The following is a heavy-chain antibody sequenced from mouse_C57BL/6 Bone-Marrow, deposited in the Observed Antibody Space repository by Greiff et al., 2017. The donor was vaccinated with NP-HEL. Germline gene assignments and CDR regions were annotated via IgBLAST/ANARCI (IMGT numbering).Heavy chain of an antibody. CDR3: ARDWDGGFWDYAMDY. D-gene: IGHD4-1*01. V-gene: IGHV1-19*01. J-gene: IGHJ4*01. CDR2: INPYNGGT. Sequence: EVQLVESGPVLVKPGASVKMSCKASGYTFTDYYMNWVKQSHGKSLEWIGVINPYNGGTSYNQKFKGKATLTVDKSSSTAYMELNSLTSEDSAVYYCARDWDGGFWDYAMDYWGQGTSVTVSS. CDR1: GYTFTDYY.